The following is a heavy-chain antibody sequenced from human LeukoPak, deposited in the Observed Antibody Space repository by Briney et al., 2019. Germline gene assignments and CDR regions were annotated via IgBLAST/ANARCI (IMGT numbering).Heavy chain of an antibody. CDR2: IYHSGST. CDR1: GGSISSGGYY. V-gene: IGHV4-30-2*01. Sequence: SETLSLTCTVSGGSISSGGYYWSWIRQPPGKGLEWIGYIYHSGSTYYNPSLKSRVTISVDRSKNQFSLKLSSVTAADTAVYYCAREGYDILTGSRVQRDDYWGQGTLVTVSS. J-gene: IGHJ4*02. D-gene: IGHD3-9*01. CDR3: AREGYDILTGSRVQRDDY.